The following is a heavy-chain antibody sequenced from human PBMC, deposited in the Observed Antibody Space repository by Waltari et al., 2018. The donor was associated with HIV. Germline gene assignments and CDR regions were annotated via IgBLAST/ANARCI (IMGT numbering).Heavy chain of an antibody. CDR1: GGSFSGYY. V-gene: IGHV4-34*02. J-gene: IGHJ4*02. D-gene: IGHD2-15*01. Sequence: QVQLQQWGAGLLKTSETLSLTCAVYGGSFSGYYWTWIRQAPGKGLEWIGEVNHSGKKNYNPSLKSRVTLSVDTSKNQFSLKMISVTGADTAVYYCAREKSRASKWYGIYYFDAWGQGTLVSVPS. CDR3: AREKSRASKWYGIYYFDA. CDR2: VNHSGKK.